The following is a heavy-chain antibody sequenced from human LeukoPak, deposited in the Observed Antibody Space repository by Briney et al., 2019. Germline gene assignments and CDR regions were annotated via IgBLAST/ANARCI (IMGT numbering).Heavy chain of an antibody. CDR3: GREAVAGLIDP. CDR2: ITGSGGRT. Sequence: GGSLRLSCAASGFTFCSYAMSWVRQAPGKGLEWVATITGSGGRTHYADSVKGRFTISRDNSKNTLYLQMNSLRVEDTAVYYCGREAVAGLIDPWGQGTLVTVSS. CDR1: GFTFCSYA. V-gene: IGHV3-23*01. J-gene: IGHJ5*02. D-gene: IGHD6-19*01.